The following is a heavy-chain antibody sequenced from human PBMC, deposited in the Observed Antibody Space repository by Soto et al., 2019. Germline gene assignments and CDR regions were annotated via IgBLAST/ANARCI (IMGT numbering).Heavy chain of an antibody. J-gene: IGHJ4*02. D-gene: IGHD1-1*01. CDR1: GYAFTTYG. Sequence: QVHLVQSGAEVKKPGASVKVSCQGSGYAFTTYGITWVRQAPGQGLEWMGWISAHNGNTNYAQKLQGRVTVTRDTSTSTAYMELRSLRYDDTAVYYWARGGNGDYWGQGDLVTVSS. CDR2: ISAHNGNT. CDR3: ARGGNGDY. V-gene: IGHV1-18*01.